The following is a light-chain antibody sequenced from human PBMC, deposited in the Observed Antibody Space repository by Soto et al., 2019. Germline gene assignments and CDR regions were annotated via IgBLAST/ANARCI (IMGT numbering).Light chain of an antibody. CDR3: QQYTSYPIN. J-gene: IGKJ5*01. CDR1: QSISSW. V-gene: IGKV1-5*03. CDR2: KAS. Sequence: DIQMTQSPSTLSASVGDRVTITCRASQSISSWLAWYQQKPGKAPKLLIYKASSLESGVPSRFSGSGSGTEFTLTISSLQPDDFETYYCQQYTSYPINFGKRTRLEI.